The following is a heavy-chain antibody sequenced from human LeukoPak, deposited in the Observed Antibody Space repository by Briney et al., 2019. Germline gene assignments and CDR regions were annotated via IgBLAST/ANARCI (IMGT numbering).Heavy chain of an antibody. D-gene: IGHD4-17*01. CDR3: AKDMVDDYGDSSGWFDP. CDR2: ICWNSGSI. V-gene: IGHV3-9*01. Sequence: GGSLRLSCAASGFTFDDFAMHWGREAPGKGLEWGSGICWNSGSIGYADSVKGRFTISRDNAKNSLYLQMNSLRAEDTALYYCAKDMVDDYGDSSGWFDPWGQGTLVTVSS. J-gene: IGHJ5*02. CDR1: GFTFDDFA.